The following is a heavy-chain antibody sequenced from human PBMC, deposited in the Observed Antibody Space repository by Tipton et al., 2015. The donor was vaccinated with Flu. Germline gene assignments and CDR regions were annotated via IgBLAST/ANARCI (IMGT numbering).Heavy chain of an antibody. CDR1: GGSFSGYY. CDR3: ARLTIFGVVIIGSYYYYMDV. Sequence: TLSLTCAVYGGSFSGYYWSWIRQPPGKGLEWIGEINHSGSTNYNPSLKSRVTISVDTSKNQFSLTLSSVTAADTAVYYCARLTIFGVVIIGSYYYYMDVWGKGTTVTVSS. D-gene: IGHD3-3*01. J-gene: IGHJ6*03. V-gene: IGHV4-34*01. CDR2: INHSGST.